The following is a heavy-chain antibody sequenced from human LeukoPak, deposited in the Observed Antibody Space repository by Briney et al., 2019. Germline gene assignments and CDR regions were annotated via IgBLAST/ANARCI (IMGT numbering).Heavy chain of an antibody. V-gene: IGHV3-33*08. J-gene: IGHJ4*02. CDR3: AREGSSFDY. CDR1: GFTFSSHG. Sequence: GGSLRLSCEASGFTFSSHGMHWVRQAPGKGLEWVAVIWYDGSYKYYADSVKGRFTISRDNSNSTLYLQMNSLRAEDTAVYYCAREGSSFDYWGQGNLVTVSP. CDR2: IWYDGSYK. D-gene: IGHD6-19*01.